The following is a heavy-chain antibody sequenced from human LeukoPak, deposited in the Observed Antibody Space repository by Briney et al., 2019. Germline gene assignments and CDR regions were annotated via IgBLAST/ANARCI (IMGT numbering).Heavy chain of an antibody. CDR1: GYRFTSYW. V-gene: IGHV5-51*01. D-gene: IGHD2-21*02. J-gene: IGHJ4*02. CDR3: ARHISDCGGDCPFDY. Sequence: GESLKVSCHGSGYRFTSYWIGWVRQMPGKGLEWMGMIYPGDSDTRYSPSFQGHVTISADKSISTAYLQWNSLKASDTAMYYCARHISDCGGDCPFDYWGQGTLVTVSS. CDR2: IYPGDSDT.